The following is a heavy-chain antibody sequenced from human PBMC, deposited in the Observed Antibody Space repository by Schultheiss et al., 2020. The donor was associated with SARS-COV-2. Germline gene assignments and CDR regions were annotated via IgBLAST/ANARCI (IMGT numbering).Heavy chain of an antibody. CDR3: ARAPGGEGNWFDP. CDR1: GYTFTNNA. Sequence: ASVKVSCKASGYTFTNNAMEWVRQAPGQGLEWMGIVNTRGGTTLYAQRFQGRVTMTRDTSTTTVHMELSSLTSEDTAVYYCARAPGGEGNWFDPWGQGTLVTVSS. V-gene: IGHV1-46*01. D-gene: IGHD3-16*01. J-gene: IGHJ5*02. CDR2: VNTRGGTT.